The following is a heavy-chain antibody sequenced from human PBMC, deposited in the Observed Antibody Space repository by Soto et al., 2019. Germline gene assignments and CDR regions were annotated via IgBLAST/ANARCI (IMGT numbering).Heavy chain of an antibody. CDR1: GFTFSRYG. J-gene: IGHJ3*02. CDR3: AREKWFDYGDPSYAFDI. Sequence: PGGSLRLSCAASGFTFSRYGMHWARQGPGKGLEWVAVIWYDGSNKYYADSVKGRFTISRDNSKNTLYLQMNSLRAEDTAVYYYAREKWFDYGDPSYAFDIWGQGTMVTVSS. CDR2: IWYDGSNK. D-gene: IGHD4-17*01. V-gene: IGHV3-33*01.